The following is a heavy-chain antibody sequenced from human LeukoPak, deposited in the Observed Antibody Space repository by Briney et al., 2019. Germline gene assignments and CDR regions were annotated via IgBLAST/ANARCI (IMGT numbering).Heavy chain of an antibody. CDR2: VYATGST. J-gene: IGHJ6*03. D-gene: IGHD2-2*01. CDR3: ARASRYCSSTSCSYYMDV. V-gene: IGHV4-61*02. Sequence: PSETLSLTCTVSGGSISTGREYWRWIRQPAGKGLEWIGRVYATGSTNYSPSLKSRATISLDPSKNQFSLKLSSVTAADTAMYYCARASRYCSSTSCSYYMDVWGKGTTVTVSS. CDR1: GGSISTGREY.